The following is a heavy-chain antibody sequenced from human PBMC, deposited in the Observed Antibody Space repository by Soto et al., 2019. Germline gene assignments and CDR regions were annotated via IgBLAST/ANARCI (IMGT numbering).Heavy chain of an antibody. D-gene: IGHD3-10*01. CDR2: INPSGGST. CDR3: ARDLAVGSYYAHPKYYVDY. V-gene: IGHV1-46*01. Sequence: QVQLLQSGAEVKKPGASVKVSCKASGYTFTSYYMHWVRQAPGQGLEWMGIINPSGGSTSYAQKFQGRVTMTRDTSTSTVYMELSSLRSEDTAVYDCARDLAVGSYYAHPKYYVDYWGQGTLVTVSS. CDR1: GYTFTSYY. J-gene: IGHJ4*02.